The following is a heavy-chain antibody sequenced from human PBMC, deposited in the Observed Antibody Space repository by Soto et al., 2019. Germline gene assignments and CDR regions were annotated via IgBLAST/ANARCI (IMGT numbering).Heavy chain of an antibody. D-gene: IGHD3-22*01. V-gene: IGHV1-46*01. Sequence: ASVKVSCKASGYTFTSYYMHCVRPAPGQGLEWMGIINPSGGSTSYAQKFQGRVTMTRDTSTSTVYMELSSLRSEDTAVYYCAREVVTIMISNHAFDIWGQGTMVT. CDR2: INPSGGST. J-gene: IGHJ3*02. CDR1: GYTFTSYY. CDR3: AREVVTIMISNHAFDI.